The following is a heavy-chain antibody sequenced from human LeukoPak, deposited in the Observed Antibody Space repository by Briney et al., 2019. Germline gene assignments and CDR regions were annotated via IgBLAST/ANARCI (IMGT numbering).Heavy chain of an antibody. D-gene: IGHD3-9*01. CDR1: GFTFSSYS. CDR2: ISSSSYI. V-gene: IGHV3-21*01. J-gene: IGHJ4*02. Sequence: GGSLRLSCAASGFTFSSYSMNWVRQAPGKGLEWVSSISSSSYIYYADSVKGRFTISRDNAKNSLYLQMNSLRAEDTAVYYCARDRSDILTGSYGYYFDYWGQGTLVTVSS. CDR3: ARDRSDILTGSYGYYFDY.